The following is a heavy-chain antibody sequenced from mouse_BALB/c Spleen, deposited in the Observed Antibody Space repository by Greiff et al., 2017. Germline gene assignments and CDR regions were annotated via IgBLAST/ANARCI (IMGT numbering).Heavy chain of an antibody. V-gene: IGHV3-2*02. D-gene: IGHD1-2*01. CDR3: ARKDYGYYAMDY. CDR2: ISYSGST. Sequence: EVQLQESGPGLVKPSQSLSLTCTVTGYSITSDYAWNWIRQFPGNKLEWMGYISYSGSTSYNPSLKSRISITRDTSKNQFFLQLNSVTTEDTATYYCARKDYGYYAMDYWGQGTSVTVSS. CDR1: GYSITSDYA. J-gene: IGHJ4*01.